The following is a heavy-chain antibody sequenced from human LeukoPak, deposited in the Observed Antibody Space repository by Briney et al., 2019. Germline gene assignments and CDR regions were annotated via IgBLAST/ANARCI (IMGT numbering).Heavy chain of an antibody. CDR2: INWNGGST. CDR3: ARKYSSSRSATIYYYYYMDV. CDR1: GFTFDDYG. Sequence: GGSLRLSCAASGFTFDDYGMSWVRQAPGKGLEWVSGINWNGGSTDYADSVKGRFTISRDNAKNSLYLQMNSLRAEDTALYYCARKYSSSRSATIYYYYYMDVWGKGTTVTVSS. D-gene: IGHD6-13*01. V-gene: IGHV3-20*04. J-gene: IGHJ6*03.